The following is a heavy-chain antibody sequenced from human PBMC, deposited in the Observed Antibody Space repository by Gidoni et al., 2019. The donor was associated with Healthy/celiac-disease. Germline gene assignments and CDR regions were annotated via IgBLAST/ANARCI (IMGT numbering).Heavy chain of an antibody. D-gene: IGHD3-22*01. V-gene: IGHV1-69*01. Sequence: QVQLVQSGAEVKKPVSSVKVSCKASVGPFTSYAISWVRQAPGQGLEWMGGIIPIFGTANYAQKCQGRVTITADESTSTAYMELSSLRSEDTAVYYCARITPNYYDSSGPLYWGQGTLVTVSS. J-gene: IGHJ4*02. CDR3: ARITPNYYDSSGPLY. CDR2: IIPIFGTA. CDR1: VGPFTSYA.